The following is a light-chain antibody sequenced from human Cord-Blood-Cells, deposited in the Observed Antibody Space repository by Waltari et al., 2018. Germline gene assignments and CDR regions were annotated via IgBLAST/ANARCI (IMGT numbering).Light chain of an antibody. CDR3: CSYAGSYV. CDR2: EGS. Sequence: QSALTQPASVSGSPGQSITLSCPGTSRDVGSYNLVPWYQQHPGKAPKLMIYEGSKRPSGVSNLFAGSKSGNTAALTCSGLQSEDEADYYCCSYAGSYVFGTGTKVTVL. V-gene: IGLV2-23*01. CDR1: SRDVGSYNL. J-gene: IGLJ1*01.